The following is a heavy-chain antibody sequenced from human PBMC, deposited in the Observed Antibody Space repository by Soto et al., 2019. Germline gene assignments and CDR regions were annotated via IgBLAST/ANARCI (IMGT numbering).Heavy chain of an antibody. CDR2: IYNAGST. Sequence: QVQLQESGPGLVKPSQTLSLTCTVSGGSISTVNYWWSWIRQSPDMGLEWIGHIYNAGSTYNNPSLESRVTRAVDTSKSQLSRTLSSVSAADTAVYYCARGPSGDKVDSWGQGTLVTVSS. CDR3: ARGPSGDKVDS. V-gene: IGHV4-30-4*01. CDR1: GGSISTVNYW. J-gene: IGHJ4*02. D-gene: IGHD7-27*01.